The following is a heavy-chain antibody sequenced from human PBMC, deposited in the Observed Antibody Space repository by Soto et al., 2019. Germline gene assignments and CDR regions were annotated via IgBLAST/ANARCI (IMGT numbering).Heavy chain of an antibody. V-gene: IGHV4-30-4*01. CDR2: IYYSGNT. Sequence: QVQLQESGPGLVKPSQTLSLTCTVSGGSISSGDYYWSWIRQHPGKGLESIGYIYYSGNTYYNPSLKSRLTISVDTSKNQFSLKLSSVTAADTAVYYCARSRYCSGGSCYRDAFDIWGQGTMVTVSS. J-gene: IGHJ3*02. D-gene: IGHD2-15*01. CDR1: GGSISSGDYY. CDR3: ARSRYCSGGSCYRDAFDI.